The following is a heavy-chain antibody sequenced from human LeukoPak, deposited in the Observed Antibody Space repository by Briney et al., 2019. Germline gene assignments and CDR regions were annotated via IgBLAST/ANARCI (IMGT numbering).Heavy chain of an antibody. CDR2: IYTSGRT. Sequence: SETLSLTCTVSGGSISSYYWSWIRQPAGKGLEWIGRIYTSGRTNYNPSLKSRVTMSVDTSKNQFSLKLSSVTAADTAVYYCASASRTVAGYYYYGMDVWGQGTTVTVSS. D-gene: IGHD6-19*01. CDR1: GGSISSYY. CDR3: ASASRTVAGYYYYGMDV. J-gene: IGHJ6*02. V-gene: IGHV4-4*07.